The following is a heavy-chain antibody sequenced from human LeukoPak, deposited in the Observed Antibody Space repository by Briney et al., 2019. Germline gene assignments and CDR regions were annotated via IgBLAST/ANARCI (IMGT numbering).Heavy chain of an antibody. D-gene: IGHD4-23*01. CDR2: IYYSGST. J-gene: IGHJ3*02. CDR1: GGSISSYY. Sequence: PSETLSLTCTVSGGSISSYYWSWIRQPPGKGLEWIGYIYYSGSTNYNPSLKSRVTISVDTSKNQFSLKLSSVTAADTAVYYCARDRRLNYGGNSFWDASDIWGQGTMVTVSS. V-gene: IGHV4-59*01. CDR3: ARDRRLNYGGNSFWDASDI.